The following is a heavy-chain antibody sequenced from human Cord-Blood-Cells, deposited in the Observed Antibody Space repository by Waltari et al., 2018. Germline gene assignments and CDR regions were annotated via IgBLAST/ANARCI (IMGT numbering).Heavy chain of an antibody. CDR1: GVTFSSYG. CDR3: AKFTARIGFDY. D-gene: IGHD6-25*01. J-gene: IGHJ4*02. V-gene: IGHV3-30*18. Sequence: QVQLVESGGGVVQPGRSLRLSCAASGVTFSSYGTHWVRQAPGKGLEWVAVISYDGSNKYYADSVKGRFTISRDNSKNTLYLQMNSLRAEDTAVYYCAKFTARIGFDYWGQGTLVTVSS. CDR2: ISYDGSNK.